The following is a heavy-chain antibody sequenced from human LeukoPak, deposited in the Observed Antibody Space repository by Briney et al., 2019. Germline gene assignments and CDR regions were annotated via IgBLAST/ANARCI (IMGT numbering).Heavy chain of an antibody. CDR3: ARDYLEYGDYGHGT. CDR1: GGTFSSHA. CDR2: IIPIIGTA. D-gene: IGHD4-17*01. V-gene: IGHV1-69*06. Sequence: SVKVSCKASGGTFSSHAISWVRPAPGQGPEWMGGIIPIIGTANYAQKFQGRVTIIADKSTSTAYMELSSLRSEDTAVYYCARDYLEYGDYGHGTWGQGTLVTVSS. J-gene: IGHJ5*02.